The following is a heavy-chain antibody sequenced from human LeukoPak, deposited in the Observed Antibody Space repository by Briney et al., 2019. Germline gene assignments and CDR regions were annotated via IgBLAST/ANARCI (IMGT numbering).Heavy chain of an antibody. CDR3: ATPGGVVGAPSDAFDI. V-gene: IGHV3-21*01. Sequence: NPGGSLRLSCAASGFTFSSYTMNWVRQAPGKGLEWVSIISSGSSYIHYADSVKGRFTISRDNAKNSLYLQMNSLRAEDTAVYYCATPGGVVGAPSDAFDIWGQGTMVTVSS. CDR1: GFTFSSYT. J-gene: IGHJ3*02. D-gene: IGHD1-26*01. CDR2: ISSGSSYI.